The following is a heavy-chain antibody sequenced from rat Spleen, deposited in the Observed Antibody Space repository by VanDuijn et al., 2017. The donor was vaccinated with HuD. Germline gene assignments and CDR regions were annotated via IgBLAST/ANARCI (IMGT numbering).Heavy chain of an antibody. Sequence: EVQLVESGGGLVQPGRSLKLSCTASGFTFNNYAMHWIRQAPTKGLEWVASISPSCDRTYYRDSVKGRFTVSRDNAKSALYLHMDSLRSEDTATYYCATQRLGEDYFDNWGQGVMVTVSS. D-gene: IGHD5-1*01. J-gene: IGHJ2*01. CDR2: ISPSCDRT. V-gene: IGHV5-19*01. CDR1: GFTFNNYA. CDR3: ATQRLGEDYFDN.